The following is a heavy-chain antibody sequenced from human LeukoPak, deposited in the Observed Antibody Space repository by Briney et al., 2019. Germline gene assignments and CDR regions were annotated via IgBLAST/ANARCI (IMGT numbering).Heavy chain of an antibody. CDR2: ISRSGSTI. D-gene: IGHD3-16*01. Sequence: GGSLRVSCAASGFTFSSYEMNWVRQAPGKGLEWISYISRSGSTIYYADSVKGRFTISRDNAKNSLYLQMNSLRAEDTAVYYCARDRLGVSLYYFEYWGQGTLVTVSS. V-gene: IGHV3-48*03. CDR3: ARDRLGVSLYYFEY. CDR1: GFTFSSYE. J-gene: IGHJ4*02.